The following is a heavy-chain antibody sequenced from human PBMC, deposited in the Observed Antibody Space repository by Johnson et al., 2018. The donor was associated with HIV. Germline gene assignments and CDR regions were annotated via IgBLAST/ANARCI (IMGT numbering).Heavy chain of an antibody. V-gene: IGHV3-7*04. CDR1: GFTFSSYW. D-gene: IGHD5-24*01. CDR3: ARGYNGAFDI. J-gene: IGHJ3*02. CDR2: IKQDGSET. Sequence: VQLVESGGGVVQPGRSLRLSCAASGFTFSSYWMTWVRQAPGKGLEWVANIKQDGSETYYVGSVKGRFTISRDNAKNSLYLQMSSLRAEDTAVYYCARGYNGAFDIWGQGTLVTVSS.